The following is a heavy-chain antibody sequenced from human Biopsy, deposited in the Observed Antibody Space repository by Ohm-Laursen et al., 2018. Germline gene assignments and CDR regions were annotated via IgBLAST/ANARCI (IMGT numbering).Heavy chain of an antibody. CDR2: INIDGSTT. V-gene: IGHV3-74*01. Sequence: LSLTCAASGFSFSSYWMHWVRQGPGKGLVWVSRINIDGSTTRYADSVKGRFTISRDNAKNTLYLQMNSLGVEDSAVYYCATDDYSGDSAYWGQGTLVTVSS. J-gene: IGHJ4*02. CDR3: ATDDYSGDSAY. D-gene: IGHD4-23*01. CDR1: GFSFSSYW.